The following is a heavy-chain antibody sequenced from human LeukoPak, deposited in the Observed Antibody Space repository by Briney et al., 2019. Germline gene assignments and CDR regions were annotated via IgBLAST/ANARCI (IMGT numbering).Heavy chain of an antibody. D-gene: IGHD4-17*01. CDR1: GFTLDDYA. CDR2: ISWNSGSI. V-gene: IGHV3-9*01. Sequence: PGRSLRLSCAASGFTLDDYAMHWVRQAPGKGLEWVSGISWNSGSIGYANSVKGRFTISRGNAKNSLYLQMNSLRAEDTALYYCAKSQSSTVPYYFDYWGQGTLVTVSS. CDR3: AKSQSSTVPYYFDY. J-gene: IGHJ4*02.